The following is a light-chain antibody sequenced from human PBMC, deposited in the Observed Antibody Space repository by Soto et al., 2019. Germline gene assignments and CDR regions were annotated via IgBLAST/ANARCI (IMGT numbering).Light chain of an antibody. J-gene: IGKJ1*01. CDR1: QSVSSSY. CDR3: QQRSNWPRT. V-gene: IGKV3D-20*02. CDR2: GAS. Sequence: EIVLTLSPGTLSLSPWERATLSCRASQSVSSSYLAWYQQKPGQAPRLLIYGASSRATGIPDRFSGSGSGTDFTLTISRLEPEDFAVYYCQQRSNWPRTFGQGTKVDIK.